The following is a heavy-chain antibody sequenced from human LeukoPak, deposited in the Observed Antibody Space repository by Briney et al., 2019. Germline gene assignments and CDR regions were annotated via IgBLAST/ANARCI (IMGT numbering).Heavy chain of an antibody. CDR1: GYSISGGYY. D-gene: IGHD3-9*01. V-gene: IGHV4-38-2*02. CDR2: IYHSGST. CDR3: ARALSIYDILTGYHIPYFDY. Sequence: KPSETLSLTCTVSGYSISGGYYWGWIRQPPRKGLEWIGSIYHSGSTYYNPSLKSRVTISVDTSKNQFSLKLSSVTAADTAVYYCARALSIYDILTGYHIPYFDYWGQGTLVTVSS. J-gene: IGHJ4*02.